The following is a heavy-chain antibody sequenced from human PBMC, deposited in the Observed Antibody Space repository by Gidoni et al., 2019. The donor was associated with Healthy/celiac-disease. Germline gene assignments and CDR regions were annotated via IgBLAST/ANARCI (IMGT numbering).Heavy chain of an antibody. Sequence: QVQLQESGPGLVKPSETLSLTCTVSGGSISSYYWIWIRQPAGKGLEWIGRIYTSGSTNYNPSLKSRVTMSVDTSKNQFSLKLSSVTAADTAVYYCARVPKDSSGYYYFDYWGQGTLVTVSS. D-gene: IGHD3-22*01. J-gene: IGHJ4*02. V-gene: IGHV4-4*07. CDR3: ARVPKDSSGYYYFDY. CDR2: IYTSGST. CDR1: GGSISSYY.